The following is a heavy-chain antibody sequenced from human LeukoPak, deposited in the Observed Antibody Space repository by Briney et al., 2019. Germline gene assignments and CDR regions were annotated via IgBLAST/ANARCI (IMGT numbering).Heavy chain of an antibody. CDR2: VNPSSGIA. V-gene: IGHV1-2*06. D-gene: IGHD6-13*01. Sequence: ASVKVSCKASGYTFSDYYMHWVRQAPGRGPEWMGRVNPSSGIANYAQRFQGRVTMTRDTSISTAYMELSGLTSDDTALYYCARGNARSWYFLYWGQGTLVTVSS. CDR3: ARGNARSWYFLY. CDR1: GYTFSDYY. J-gene: IGHJ4*02.